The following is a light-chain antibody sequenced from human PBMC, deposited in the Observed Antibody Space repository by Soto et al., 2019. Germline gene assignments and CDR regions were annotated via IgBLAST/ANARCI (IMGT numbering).Light chain of an antibody. Sequence: QSALTQPPSVSGAPGQRVTISCTGSSSNIGAGYDVHWYQQLPGTAPKLMIYDVNKRPSGVSNRFSGSKSGNTASLTISGLQVEDEADYYCSSYTSTNALVFGVGTKVTVL. CDR1: SSNIGAGYD. V-gene: IGLV1-40*01. CDR2: DVN. CDR3: SSYTSTNALV. J-gene: IGLJ1*01.